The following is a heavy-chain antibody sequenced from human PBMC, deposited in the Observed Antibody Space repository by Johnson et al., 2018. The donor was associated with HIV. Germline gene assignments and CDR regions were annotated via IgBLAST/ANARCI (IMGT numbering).Heavy chain of an antibody. J-gene: IGHJ3*02. CDR1: GFTFDDYA. Sequence: VYLVESGGGLVQPGGSLKLSCAASGFTFDDYAMHWVRQAPGKGLEWVSGISWNRGSIAYADSVKGRFTISRENAKNSLYLQVKSLTAGDSALYYCARGSYDGDAFDIWGQGTMVTVSS. D-gene: IGHD5-12*01. V-gene: IGHV3-9*01. CDR2: ISWNRGSI. CDR3: ARGSYDGDAFDI.